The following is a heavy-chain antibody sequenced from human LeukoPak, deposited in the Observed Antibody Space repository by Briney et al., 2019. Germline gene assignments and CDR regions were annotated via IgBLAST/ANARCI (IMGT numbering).Heavy chain of an antibody. CDR1: GFTFSSSG. CDR3: AAAIANKDNSGWYGSFDI. CDR2: IQYHGSNK. J-gene: IGHJ3*02. D-gene: IGHD6-19*01. V-gene: IGHV3-30*02. Sequence: PGGSLRLSCAASGFTFSSSGMPWVRQAPGKGLEWVAIIQYHGSNKYYADSVKGRFTISRGNSKNTLYLQMNSLRAEDTAVYYCAAAIANKDNSGWYGSFDIWGQGTMVTVSS.